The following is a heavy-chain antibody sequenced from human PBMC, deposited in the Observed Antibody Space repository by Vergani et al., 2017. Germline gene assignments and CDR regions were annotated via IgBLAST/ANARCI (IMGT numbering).Heavy chain of an antibody. V-gene: IGHV4-30-2*01. CDR3: ARGQTGYSRDWSTYFFYMYV. Sequence: QLQLQESDSRLVNPSQTLSLTCTLSGDAISRDTYSWNWVRQPPGKPLEWIGSVYYRWTTYYNPSLGGRVTMSIDKSKNHFSLTLTSVTAADSAFYFCARGQTGYSRDWSTYFFYMYVWGKGTTVTVSS. CDR1: GDAISRDTYS. J-gene: IGHJ6*03. CDR2: VYYRWTT. D-gene: IGHD3/OR15-3a*01.